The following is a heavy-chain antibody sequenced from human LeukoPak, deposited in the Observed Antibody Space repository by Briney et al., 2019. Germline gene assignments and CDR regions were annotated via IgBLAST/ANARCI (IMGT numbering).Heavy chain of an antibody. V-gene: IGHV3-74*01. D-gene: IGHD2-2*01. Sequence: GGSLRLSCAASGFIFNRYWMHWVRQAPGKGLVWVSHINSDGRSTNYADSVKGRFTISRDNSKNTLYLQMHSLRVEDTAIYYCARAAAVCSSTSCYGHYWGQGTLVTVSS. CDR2: INSDGRST. J-gene: IGHJ4*02. CDR1: GFIFNRYW. CDR3: ARAAAVCSSTSCYGHY.